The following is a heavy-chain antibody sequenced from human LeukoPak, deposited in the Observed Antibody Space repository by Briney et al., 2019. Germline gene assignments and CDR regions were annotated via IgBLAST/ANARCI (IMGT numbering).Heavy chain of an antibody. Sequence: GGSLRLSCAASGFTFSSYAMSWVRQAPGKGLEWVSAISGSGGSTYYADSVKGRFTISRDNSKNTLYPQMNSLRAEDTAVYYCAKDLPAAGTFAGTTTFDYWGQGTLVTVSS. CDR2: ISGSGGST. D-gene: IGHD6-13*01. J-gene: IGHJ4*02. CDR1: GFTFSSYA. V-gene: IGHV3-23*01. CDR3: AKDLPAAGTFAGTTTFDY.